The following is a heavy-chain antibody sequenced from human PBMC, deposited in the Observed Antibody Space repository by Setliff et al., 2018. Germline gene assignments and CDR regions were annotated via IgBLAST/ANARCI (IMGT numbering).Heavy chain of an antibody. J-gene: IGHJ5*02. CDR3: AKRHPDYYDSSGNWFDP. CDR1: GGSISSHY. Sequence: PSETLSLTCTVSGGSISSHYWSWIRQPPGKGLEWIGNMYHSGSVYYNPSLKSRVTISVDTSKNQFSLRLTSVTAADTAVYYCAKRHPDYYDSSGNWFDPWGQGTLVTVSS. CDR2: MYHSGSV. V-gene: IGHV4-59*04. D-gene: IGHD3-22*01.